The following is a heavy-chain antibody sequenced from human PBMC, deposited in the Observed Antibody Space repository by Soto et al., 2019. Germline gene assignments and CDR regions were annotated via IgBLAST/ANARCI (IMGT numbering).Heavy chain of an antibody. V-gene: IGHV3-23*01. CDR2: ISGSGGST. CDR1: GFTFSSYA. J-gene: IGHJ4*02. CDR3: AKGVGAAMVLCLFDY. D-gene: IGHD5-18*01. Sequence: PGGSLRLSCAASGFTFSSYAMSWVRQAPGKGLEWVSAISGSGGSTYYADSVKGRFTISRDNSKNTLYLQMNSLRAEDTAVYYCAKGVGAAMVLCLFDYWGQGTLVTVSS.